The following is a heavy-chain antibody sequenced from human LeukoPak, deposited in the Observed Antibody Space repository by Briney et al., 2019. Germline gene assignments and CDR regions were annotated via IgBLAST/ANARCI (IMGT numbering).Heavy chain of an antibody. CDR2: IYHSGST. J-gene: IGHJ4*02. D-gene: IGHD6-19*01. CDR3: AKTTYTRGWRVPIDS. Sequence: PSETLSLTCAVSGYSISSGYYWGWIRQPPGKGLEWIGSIYHSGSTDYNPSLKSRVTKSIDTSKNQFSLILSSVTAADTALYYCAKTTYTRGWRVPIDSWGRGTLVTVSS. CDR1: GYSISSGYY. V-gene: IGHV4-38-2*01.